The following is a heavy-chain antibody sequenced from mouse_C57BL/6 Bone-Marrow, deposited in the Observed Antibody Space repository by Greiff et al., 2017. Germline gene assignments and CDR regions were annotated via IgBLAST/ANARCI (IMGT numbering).Heavy chain of an antibody. CDR1: GYTFTSYD. CDR2: IYPRDGST. V-gene: IGHV1-85*01. D-gene: IGHD1-1*01. Sequence: QVQLKQSGPELVKPGASVKLSCKASGYTFTSYDINWVKQRPGQGLEWIGWIYPRDGSTKYNEKFKGKATLTVDTSSSTAYMELHSRTAEDSAFYFCARLECDDSSGDGYFDVWGTGTTVTVSS. J-gene: IGHJ1*03. CDR3: ARLECDDSSGDGYFDV.